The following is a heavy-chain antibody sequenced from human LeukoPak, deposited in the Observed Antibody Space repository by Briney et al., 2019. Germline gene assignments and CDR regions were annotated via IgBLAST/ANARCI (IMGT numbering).Heavy chain of an antibody. CDR3: ARAGNTMVREVIRWFDP. Sequence: ASVKVSCKASGYTFTSYGISWVRQAPGQGLEWMGWISAYNGNTNYAQKLQGRVTKTTDTSTSTAYMELRSLRSDDTAVYYCARAGNTMVREVIRWFDPWGQGTLVTVSS. CDR1: GYTFTSYG. CDR2: ISAYNGNT. V-gene: IGHV1-18*01. J-gene: IGHJ5*02. D-gene: IGHD3-10*01.